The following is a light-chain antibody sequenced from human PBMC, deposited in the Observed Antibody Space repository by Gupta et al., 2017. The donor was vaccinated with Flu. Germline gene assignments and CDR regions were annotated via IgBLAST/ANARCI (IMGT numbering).Light chain of an antibody. CDR1: QSIVTW. J-gene: IGKJ4*01. CDR3: QQYNSFPLT. CDR2: RAS. Sequence: GDRVTITCRASQSIVTWLAWYQQKPGKAPKLLIYRASSLESGVPSRFSGSGSGTEFALTISCLQPDDFATYYCQQYNSFPLTFGGGTKVVIK. V-gene: IGKV1-5*03.